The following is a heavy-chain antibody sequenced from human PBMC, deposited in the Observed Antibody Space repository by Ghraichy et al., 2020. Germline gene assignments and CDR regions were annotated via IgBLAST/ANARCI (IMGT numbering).Heavy chain of an antibody. V-gene: IGHV3-23*01. J-gene: IGHJ4*02. CDR3: AKTGDSGWFYDY. Sequence: VGSLRLSCAASGFTFSGYAMSWVRQAPGKGLEWVSTITWNSASTRYADSVKGRSTISRDNYKNAVYLQVTSLREDDTAVYFCAKTGDSGWFYDYWGRGTLVTVSS. D-gene: IGHD6-19*01. CDR1: GFTFSGYA. CDR2: ITWNSAST.